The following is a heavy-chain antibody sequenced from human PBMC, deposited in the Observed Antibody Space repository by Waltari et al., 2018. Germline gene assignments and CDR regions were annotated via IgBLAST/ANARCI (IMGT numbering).Heavy chain of an antibody. V-gene: IGHV3-66*02. CDR3: ARDLGTGGWGLFDY. J-gene: IGHJ4*02. Sequence: EVQLAESGGGLVQPGGSLRLSCAASGFSVRNNSMSWVRQAPGKGLEWVSVIYSGGRTYYADSVKGRFTISRDSSKNTLYLQMNNLRAEDTAVYYCARDLGTGGWGLFDYWGQGILVTVSS. CDR2: IYSGGRT. D-gene: IGHD6-19*01. CDR1: GFSVRNNS.